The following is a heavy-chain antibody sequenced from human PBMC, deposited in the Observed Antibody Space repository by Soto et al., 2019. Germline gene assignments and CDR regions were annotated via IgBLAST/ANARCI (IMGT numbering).Heavy chain of an antibody. J-gene: IGHJ6*02. CDR2: ISPYTGDT. CDR3: AMVDNYVTPTPQDV. CDR1: GYIFVNYG. Sequence: QVQLVQSGDEMKKPGASVRVSCKASGYIFVNYGIAWVRQAPGQGREWMGWISPYTGDTHSANKVQGSLTMTTDTSTSTAYMDLGRLTSDDTAVYYCAMVDNYVTPTPQDVWGQGTTVTVSS. V-gene: IGHV1-18*01. D-gene: IGHD3-16*01.